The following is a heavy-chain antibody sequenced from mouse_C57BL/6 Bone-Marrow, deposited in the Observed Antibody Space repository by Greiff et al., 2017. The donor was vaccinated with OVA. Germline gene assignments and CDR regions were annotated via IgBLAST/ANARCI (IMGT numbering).Heavy chain of an antibody. D-gene: IGHD1-1*01. CDR2: ISSGGSYT. CDR3: ARSGTTVPWYFDV. J-gene: IGHJ1*03. CDR1: GFTFSSYG. Sequence: EVKLEESGGDLVKPGGSLKLSCAASGFTFSSYGMSWVRQTPDKRLEWVATISSGGSYTYYPDSVKGRFTISRDNAKNTLYLQMSSLKSEDTAMYYCARSGTTVPWYFDVWGTGTTVTVSS. V-gene: IGHV5-6*02.